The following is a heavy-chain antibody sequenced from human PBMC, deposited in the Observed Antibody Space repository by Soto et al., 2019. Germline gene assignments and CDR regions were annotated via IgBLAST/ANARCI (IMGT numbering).Heavy chain of an antibody. J-gene: IGHJ6*02. CDR3: ARVHYYDSSGYWTTGLGYGMDV. D-gene: IGHD3-22*01. Sequence: QVQLVQSGAEVKKPGASVKVSCKASGYTFTSYDINWVRQATGQGLEWMGWMNPNSGNTGYAQKFQGRVTMTRNTSISTAYMELSSLRSEDTAVYYCARVHYYDSSGYWTTGLGYGMDVWGQGTTVTVSS. CDR1: GYTFTSYD. CDR2: MNPNSGNT. V-gene: IGHV1-8*01.